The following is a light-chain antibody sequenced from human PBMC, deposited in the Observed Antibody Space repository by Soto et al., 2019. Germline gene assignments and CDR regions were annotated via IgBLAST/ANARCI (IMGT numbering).Light chain of an antibody. Sequence: EIVLTQSPGTLSLSPGERATLSCRASQSVSSNYLAWYQQNPGQAPRLLIYGASSRATGIPDRFSGSGSGTDFPLTISRLEPEDFAVYYCQQYGSSPPWTFGQGTKVEIK. V-gene: IGKV3-20*01. CDR1: QSVSSNY. J-gene: IGKJ1*01. CDR2: GAS. CDR3: QQYGSSPPWT.